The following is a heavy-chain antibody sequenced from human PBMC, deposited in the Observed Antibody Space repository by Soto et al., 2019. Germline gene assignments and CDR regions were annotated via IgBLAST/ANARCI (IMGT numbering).Heavy chain of an antibody. Sequence: GGSLRLSCAASGFTFNNYAMGWFRQAPGKGLEWVSSITGGGGTTYYADSVKGRFTISRDNSKNTLYLQMISLRAEDTAIYSCANPRDQGIVNRFDYWCQAPLVTVSS. J-gene: IGHJ4*02. CDR2: ITGGGGTT. CDR1: GFTFNNYA. D-gene: IGHD2-2*01. CDR3: ANPRDQGIVNRFDY. V-gene: IGHV3-23*01.